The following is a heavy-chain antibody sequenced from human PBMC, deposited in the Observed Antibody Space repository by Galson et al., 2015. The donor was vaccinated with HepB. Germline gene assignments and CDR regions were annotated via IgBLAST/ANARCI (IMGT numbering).Heavy chain of an antibody. J-gene: IGHJ3*02. CDR2: IYSGGST. D-gene: IGHD3-22*01. CDR1: GFTVSSNY. CDR3: AREDYDSSGYYYGSAFDI. Sequence: SLRLSCAASGFTVSSNYMSWVRQAPGKGLEWVSVIYSGGSTYYADSVKGRFTISRDNSKNTLYLQMNSLRAEDTAVYYCAREDYDSSGYYYGSAFDIWGQGTMFTVTS. V-gene: IGHV3-53*01.